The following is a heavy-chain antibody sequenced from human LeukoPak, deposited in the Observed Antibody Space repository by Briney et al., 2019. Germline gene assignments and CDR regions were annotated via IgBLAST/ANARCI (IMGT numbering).Heavy chain of an antibody. D-gene: IGHD3-10*01. Sequence: GESLKISCKGSGYSFTSYWIGWVRQMPGKGLEWMGIIYPGDSDTRYSPSFQGQVTISAEKSISTAYLQWSSLKASDTAMYYCARLKMDYYGSGSYGIDVWGQGTTVTVSS. V-gene: IGHV5-51*01. CDR3: ARLKMDYYGSGSYGIDV. J-gene: IGHJ6*02. CDR2: IYPGDSDT. CDR1: GYSFTSYW.